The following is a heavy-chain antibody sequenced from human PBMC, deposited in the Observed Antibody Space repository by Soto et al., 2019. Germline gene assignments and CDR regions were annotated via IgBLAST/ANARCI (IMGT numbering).Heavy chain of an antibody. CDR1: GGSFSGYY. J-gene: IGHJ5*02. CDR2: INHSGST. D-gene: IGHD2-2*01. V-gene: IGHV4-34*01. Sequence: PSETLSLTCAVYGGSFSGYYWSWIRQPPGKGLEWIGEINHSGSTNYNPSLKSRVTISVDTSKNQFSLKLSSVTAADTAVYYCAREDCSSTSCYFSNRFDPWGQGTLVTVSS. CDR3: AREDCSSTSCYFSNRFDP.